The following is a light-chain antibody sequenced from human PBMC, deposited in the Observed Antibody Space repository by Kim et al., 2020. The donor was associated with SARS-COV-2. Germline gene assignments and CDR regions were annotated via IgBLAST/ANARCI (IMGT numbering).Light chain of an antibody. CDR3: SSYAGSNTSV. CDR1: SSDVGGYKY. CDR2: EVS. Sequence: QSALTQPPSASGSPGQSVTISCTGTSSDVGGYKYVSWYQQHPGKAPKLMIYEVSKRPSGVPDRFSGSKSGNTASLTVSGLQAEDEADYYCSSYAGSNTSVFGTGTKVTVL. V-gene: IGLV2-8*01. J-gene: IGLJ1*01.